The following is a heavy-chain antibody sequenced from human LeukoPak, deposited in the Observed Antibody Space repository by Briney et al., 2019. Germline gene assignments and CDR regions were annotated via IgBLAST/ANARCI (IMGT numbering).Heavy chain of an antibody. Sequence: GGSLRLSCAASGFTFSDYYMSWIRQAPGKGLEWVSYISSSGSTIYYADSVKGRFTISRDNAKNLLYLQMNSLRAEDTAVYYCATTTTVTTFGAFDIWGQGTMVTVSS. V-gene: IGHV3-11*01. CDR2: ISSSGSTI. CDR3: ATTTTVTTFGAFDI. J-gene: IGHJ3*02. D-gene: IGHD4-17*01. CDR1: GFTFSDYY.